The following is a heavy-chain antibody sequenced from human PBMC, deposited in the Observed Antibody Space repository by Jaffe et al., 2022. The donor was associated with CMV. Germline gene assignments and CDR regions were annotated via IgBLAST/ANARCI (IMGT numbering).Heavy chain of an antibody. D-gene: IGHD6-13*01. CDR1: GGSFSGYY. V-gene: IGHV4-34*01. J-gene: IGHJ5*02. CDR2: INHSGST. Sequence: QVQLQQWGAGLLKPSETLSLTCAVYGGSFSGYYWSWIRQPPGKGLEWIGEINHSGSTNYNPSLKSRVTISVDTSKNQFSLKLSSVTAADTAVYYCARGGRKYSSSWYVGRLLAGDGWFDPWGQGTLVTVSS. CDR3: ARGGRKYSSSWYVGRLLAGDGWFDP.